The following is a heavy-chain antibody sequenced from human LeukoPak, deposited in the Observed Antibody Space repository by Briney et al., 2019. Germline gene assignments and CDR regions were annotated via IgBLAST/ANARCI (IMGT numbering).Heavy chain of an antibody. CDR3: AIDGSGTQKENWFDP. V-gene: IGHV1-8*01. CDR2: MNPNSGNT. D-gene: IGHD3-10*01. Sequence: ASVKVSCKASGYTFTSYDINWVRQATGQGLEWMGWMNPNSGNTGYAQKFQGRVTMTRNTSISTAYMELSSLRSEDTAVYYCAIDGSGTQKENWFDPWGQGTLVTVCS. J-gene: IGHJ5*02. CDR1: GYTFTSYD.